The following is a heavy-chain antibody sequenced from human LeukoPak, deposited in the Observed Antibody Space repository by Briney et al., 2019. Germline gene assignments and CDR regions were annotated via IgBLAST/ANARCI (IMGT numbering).Heavy chain of an antibody. D-gene: IGHD1-26*01. CDR2: IYYSGST. Sequence: SETLSLTCTVSGGSISSSSYYWGWIRQPPGKGLEWIGSIYYSGSTYYNPSLKSRVTISVDTSKNQFSLKLSSVTAADTAVYYCARGSKMLGYNWFDPWGQGTLVTVSS. J-gene: IGHJ5*02. CDR3: ARGSKMLGYNWFDP. V-gene: IGHV4-39*01. CDR1: GGSISSSSYY.